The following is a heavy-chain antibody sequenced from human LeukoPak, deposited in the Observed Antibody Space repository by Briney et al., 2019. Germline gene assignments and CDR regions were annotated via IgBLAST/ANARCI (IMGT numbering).Heavy chain of an antibody. CDR1: GFTFSNYA. CDR2: ILYDGNNK. J-gene: IGHJ6*02. V-gene: IGHV3-30-3*01. CDR3: ARAAAARYCSGGACYARGMDV. D-gene: IGHD2-15*01. Sequence: GGSPRLSCAASGFTFSNYAMHWVRQAPGKGLEWVAVILYDGNNKYCADSVKGRFTISRDSSKNTLYLQMNSLRAEDTAVYYCARAAAARYCSGGACYARGMDVWGQGTTVTVSS.